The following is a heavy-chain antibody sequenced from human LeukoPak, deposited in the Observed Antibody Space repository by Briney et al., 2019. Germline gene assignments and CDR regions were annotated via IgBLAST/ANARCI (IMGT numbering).Heavy chain of an antibody. D-gene: IGHD6-19*01. CDR2: IYYSGST. CDR3: ARKHSGWYRGWFDP. J-gene: IGHJ5*02. CDR1: GGSISSSSYY. Sequence: SETLSLTCTVSGGSISSSSYYWGWIRQPPGTGLEWIGSIYYSGSTYYNPSLKSRVTISVDKSKNQFSLKLSSVTAADTAVYYCARKHSGWYRGWFDPWGQGTLVTVSS. V-gene: IGHV4-39*07.